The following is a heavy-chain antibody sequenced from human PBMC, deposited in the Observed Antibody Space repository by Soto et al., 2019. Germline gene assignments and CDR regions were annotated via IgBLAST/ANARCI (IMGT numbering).Heavy chain of an antibody. D-gene: IGHD7-27*01. CDR2: IDWDDDK. CDR3: AREPGCGEYYNWFDP. J-gene: IGHJ5*02. V-gene: IGHV2-70*11. CDR1: GFSLSTSGMC. Sequence: GTTLVNPTQTLTLPCTFSGFSLSTSGMCVSWIRQPPGKALEWLARIDWDDDKYYSTSLKTRLTISKDTSKNQVVLTMTNMDPVDTATYYCAREPGCGEYYNWFDPWDKGSLVTVSS.